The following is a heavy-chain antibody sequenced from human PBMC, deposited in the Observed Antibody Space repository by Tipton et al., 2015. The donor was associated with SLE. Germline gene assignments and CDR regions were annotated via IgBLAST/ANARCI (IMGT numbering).Heavy chain of an antibody. V-gene: IGHV4-61*01. CDR1: GGSISSGSYY. D-gene: IGHD3-10*01. CDR2: IYYSGST. J-gene: IGHJ5*02. Sequence: TLSLTCTVSGGSISSGSYYWSWIRQPPGKGLEWIGYIYYSGSTNYNPSLKSRVTISVDTSKNQFSLKLSSVTAADTAVYYCAGGEWAYNWFDPWGQGTLVTVSS. CDR3: AGGEWAYNWFDP.